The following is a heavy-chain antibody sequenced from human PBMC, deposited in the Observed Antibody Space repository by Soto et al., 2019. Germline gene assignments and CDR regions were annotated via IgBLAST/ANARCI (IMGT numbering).Heavy chain of an antibody. V-gene: IGHV4-31*03. J-gene: IGHJ4*02. D-gene: IGHD1-20*01. CDR1: GGSISSGGYY. CDR2: IYYSGST. Sequence: LSLTCTVSGGSISSGGYYWSWIRQHPGKGLEWIGYIYYSGSTYYNPSLKSRVTISVDTSKNQFSLKLSSVTAADTAVYYCARGTEGITPFDYWGQGTLVTVSS. CDR3: ARGTEGITPFDY.